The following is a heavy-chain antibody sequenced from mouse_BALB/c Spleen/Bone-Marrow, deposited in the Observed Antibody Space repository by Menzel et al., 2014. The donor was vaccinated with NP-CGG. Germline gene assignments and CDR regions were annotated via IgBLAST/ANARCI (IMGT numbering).Heavy chain of an antibody. CDR3: ARSRGYDVGPFAF. J-gene: IGHJ3*01. V-gene: IGHV1-54*01. D-gene: IGHD2-2*01. CDR2: INPGSGSS. Sequence: QVQLQQSGAELVRPGTSVKVSCKASGYAFTNYLIEWVKQRPGQGLEWIGVINPGSGSSNYNENFKGKATLTADRSSSTAYMLLNSLTSDDSAVYFCARSRGYDVGPFAFWGQGTLVTVSA. CDR1: GYAFTNYL.